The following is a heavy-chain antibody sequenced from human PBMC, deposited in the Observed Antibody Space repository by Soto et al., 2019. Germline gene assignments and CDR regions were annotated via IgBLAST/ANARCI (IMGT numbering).Heavy chain of an antibody. CDR2: IYYSGST. D-gene: IGHD3-22*01. CDR1: GGSISSGGYY. CDR3: ARTPYYYDSSGYYHDAFDI. J-gene: IGHJ3*02. V-gene: IGHV4-31*03. Sequence: QVQLQESGPGLVKPSQTLSLTCTVSGGSISSGGYYWSWIRQHPGKGLEWIGYIYYSGSTYYNPSFKSRVTISVDTSKNQFSLKLSSVTAADTAVYYCARTPYYYDSSGYYHDAFDIWGQGTMVTVSS.